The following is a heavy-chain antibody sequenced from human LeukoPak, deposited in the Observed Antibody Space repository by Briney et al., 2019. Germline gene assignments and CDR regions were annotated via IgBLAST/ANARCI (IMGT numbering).Heavy chain of an antibody. Sequence: GASVKVSCKASGYTFTSYYMHWVRQAPGQGLEWMGIINPSGGSTSYAQKFQGRVTMTTDTSTSTAYMELRSLRSDDTAVYYCARVPAPADVATFDYWGQGTLVTVSS. CDR3: ARVPAPADVATFDY. D-gene: IGHD5-12*01. J-gene: IGHJ4*02. CDR2: INPSGGST. CDR1: GYTFTSYY. V-gene: IGHV1-46*01.